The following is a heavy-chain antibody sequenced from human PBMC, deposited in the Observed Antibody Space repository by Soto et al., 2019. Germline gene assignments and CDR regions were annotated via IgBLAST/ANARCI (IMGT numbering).Heavy chain of an antibody. CDR2: VYYTGST. CDR1: GGSFGGFY. J-gene: IGHJ4*02. D-gene: IGHD6-19*01. Sequence: QVQLQESGPGLVKPSETLSLTCSVSGGSFGGFYWSWIRQPPGKGLEWLGYVYYTGSTNYSPSLRSRVSISVDTSKNEFSLRLSSVTAADTAVYFCARSVAVPGAHIDYWGQGTQVTVSS. CDR3: ARSVAVPGAHIDY. V-gene: IGHV4-59*01.